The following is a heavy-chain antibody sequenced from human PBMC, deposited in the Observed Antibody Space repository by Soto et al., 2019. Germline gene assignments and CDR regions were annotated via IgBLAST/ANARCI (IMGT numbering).Heavy chain of an antibody. Sequence: GGSLRLSCAASGFTFDDYAMHWVRQAPGQGLEWISLISGDGGSTYYADSVKGRFTITRDNSKNSLYLQMNSLRTEDTDLYDCAKANAYYYDSSCSWGAFDSCGQGTMVTVSS. CDR2: ISGDGGST. CDR3: AKANAYYYDSSCSWGAFDS. V-gene: IGHV3-43*02. CDR1: GFTFDDYA. J-gene: IGHJ3*02. D-gene: IGHD3-22*01.